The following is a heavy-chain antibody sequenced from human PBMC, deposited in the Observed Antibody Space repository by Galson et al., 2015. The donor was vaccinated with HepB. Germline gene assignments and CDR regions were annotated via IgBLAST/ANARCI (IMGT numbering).Heavy chain of an antibody. CDR3: AKWDYYDSSGYPF. Sequence: SLRLSCAVSGFTFSSYAMNWVRQAPGKGLEWVSSISGSGSGGRTYYADSVKGRFTISRDDSKNTLYLQMNSLRAEDTAIYYCAKWDYYDSSGYPFWGQGTLVTVSS. D-gene: IGHD3-22*01. CDR2: ISGSGSGGRT. V-gene: IGHV3-23*01. CDR1: GFTFSSYA. J-gene: IGHJ4*02.